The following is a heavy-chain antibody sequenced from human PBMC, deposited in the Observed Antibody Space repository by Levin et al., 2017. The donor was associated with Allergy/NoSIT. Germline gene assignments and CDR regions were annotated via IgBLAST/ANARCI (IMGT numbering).Heavy chain of an antibody. J-gene: IGHJ4*02. Sequence: GESLKISCAASGFTVSSNYMSWVRQAPGKGLEWVSVIYSGGSTYYADSVKGRFTISRDNSKNTLYLQMNSLRAEDTAVYYCARASYSSSSYYFDYWGQGTLVTVSS. CDR1: GFTVSSNY. CDR2: IYSGGST. V-gene: IGHV3-53*01. D-gene: IGHD6-6*01. CDR3: ARASYSSSSYYFDY.